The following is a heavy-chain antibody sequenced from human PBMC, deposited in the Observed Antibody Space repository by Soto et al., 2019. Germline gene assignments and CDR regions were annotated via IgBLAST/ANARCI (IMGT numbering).Heavy chain of an antibody. V-gene: IGHV4-30-2*01. CDR1: GGSISSGGYS. J-gene: IGHJ5*02. D-gene: IGHD3-3*01. CDR2: IYHSGST. Sequence: SETLSLTCAVSGGSISSGGYSWSWIRQPPGKGLEWIGYIYHSGSTYYNPSLKSRVTISVDRSKNQFSLKLSSVTAADTAVYYCARQHSNYDFWSGYWIYNWFDPWGQGTLVTVYS. CDR3: ARQHSNYDFWSGYWIYNWFDP.